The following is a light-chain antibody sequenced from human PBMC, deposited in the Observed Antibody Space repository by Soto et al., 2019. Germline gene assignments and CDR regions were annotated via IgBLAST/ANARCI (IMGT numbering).Light chain of an antibody. CDR2: GAS. CDR1: QSISSSF. Sequence: EFVLTQSPGKLSLSPGERATLSCRDSQSISSSFLAWYQQKTGQAPRLLIYGASSRGTGIPDRFSGSGSGTDFALTISRLEPEDFAVYYCQQYGSSPPLTFGGGTKVEIK. V-gene: IGKV3-20*01. CDR3: QQYGSSPPLT. J-gene: IGKJ4*01.